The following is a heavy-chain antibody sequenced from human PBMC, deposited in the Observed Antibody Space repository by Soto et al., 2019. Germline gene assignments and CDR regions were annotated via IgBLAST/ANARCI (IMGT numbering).Heavy chain of an antibody. CDR3: AREVPDCSSTSCELLYNWFDP. CDR1: GGPFSSYT. J-gene: IGHJ5*02. D-gene: IGHD2-2*01. CDR2: IIPILGIA. Sequence: SLKLSCKSSGGPFSSYTISWVRQAPGQGLEWMGRIIPILGIANYAQKFQGRVTITADKSTSTAYMELSSLRSEDTAVYYCAREVPDCSSTSCELLYNWFDPWGQGTLVTVSS. V-gene: IGHV1-69*04.